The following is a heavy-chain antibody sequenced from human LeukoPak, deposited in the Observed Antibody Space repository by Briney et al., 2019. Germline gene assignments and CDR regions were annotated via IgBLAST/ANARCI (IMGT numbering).Heavy chain of an antibody. V-gene: IGHV4-59*08. D-gene: IGHD3-10*01. J-gene: IGHJ4*02. CDR2: LFYSGSP. CDR3: ARHRGDGNPTNFDC. CDR1: GGAISTYY. Sequence: PSQTLSLTCAVSGGAISTYYSSWIRHPPAKGLECVGYLFYSGSPNHTPSLKRRGTISIDTSKNQFSLRLSSVTAADTAVYTCARHRGDGNPTNFDCWGQGTLVTVSS.